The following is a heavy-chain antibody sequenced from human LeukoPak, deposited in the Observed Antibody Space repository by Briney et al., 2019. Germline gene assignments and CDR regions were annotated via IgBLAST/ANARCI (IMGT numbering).Heavy chain of an antibody. CDR1: GFTFSSYE. Sequence: GGSLRLSCAASGFTFSSYEMNWVRQAPGKGLEWVSYISSSGSTIYYADSVKGRFTISRDNAKNSLYLQMNSLRAEDTAVCYCARDTTVVNDYWGQGTLVTVSS. CDR3: ARDTTVVNDY. J-gene: IGHJ4*02. CDR2: ISSSGSTI. D-gene: IGHD4-23*01. V-gene: IGHV3-48*03.